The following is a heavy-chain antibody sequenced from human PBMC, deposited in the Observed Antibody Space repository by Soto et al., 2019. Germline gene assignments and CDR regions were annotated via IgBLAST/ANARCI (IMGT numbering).Heavy chain of an antibody. D-gene: IGHD6-19*01. Sequence: LRLSCAASGFTFSDYYMSWIRQAPGKGLEWVSGISGSGGSADYADPVKGRFTISRDNAKNALYLQMNSLRAEDTAVYYCAKDARSGWNFDYWGQGTLVTVSS. V-gene: IGHV3-11*01. CDR3: AKDARSGWNFDY. J-gene: IGHJ4*02. CDR1: GFTFSDYY. CDR2: ISGSGGSA.